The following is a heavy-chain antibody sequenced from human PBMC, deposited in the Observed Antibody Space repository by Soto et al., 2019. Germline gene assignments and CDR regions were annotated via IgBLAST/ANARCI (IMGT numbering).Heavy chain of an antibody. CDR1: GFTFSDYY. Sequence: GGSLRLSCAASGFTFSDYYMSWIRQAPGKGLEWVSYISSSGSTIYYADSVKGRVTMTRDTSITTSFVDLSRLTSDDTAVYYCAREYCSGVGCSPYFDFWGQGTLVTVSS. CDR2: ISSSGSTI. CDR3: AREYCSGVGCSPYFDF. J-gene: IGHJ4*02. D-gene: IGHD2-15*01. V-gene: IGHV3-11*01.